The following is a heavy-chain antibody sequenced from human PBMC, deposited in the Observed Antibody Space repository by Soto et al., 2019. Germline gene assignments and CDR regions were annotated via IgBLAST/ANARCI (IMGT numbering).Heavy chain of an antibody. CDR2: IRSKANTYAT. V-gene: IGHV3-73*02. D-gene: IGHD3-3*01. J-gene: IGHJ4*02. CDR1: GLTFSGYA. CDR3: ARGVYDFGSGLPKRLDY. Sequence: EVQLVESGGGLVQPGGSLKLSCAASGLTFSGYAMNWVRQASGKGLEWVGRIRSKANTYATAYAVSVEGRFTISRDDSRNTAYLQMNSLKTEDTAVYYCARGVYDFGSGLPKRLDYWGQGTVVTVSS.